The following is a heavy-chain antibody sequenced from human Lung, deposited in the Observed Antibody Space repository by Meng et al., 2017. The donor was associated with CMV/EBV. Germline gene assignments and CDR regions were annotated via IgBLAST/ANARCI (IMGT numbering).Heavy chain of an antibody. CDR1: VYTFTHHG. D-gene: IGHD6-19*01. V-gene: IGHV1-18*01. CDR3: ARDPSNTSGRYAYFDY. Sequence: QVRRGPSVAMGRNLGASVVVSCKASVYTFTHHGLSWILQAPGQGLEWMGWISCYNGDTNYAQKLQGRVTMTTDTSTNTAYMDLRGLRSDDTAVYYCARDPSNTSGRYAYFDYWGQGTLVTVSS. J-gene: IGHJ4*02. CDR2: ISCYNGDT.